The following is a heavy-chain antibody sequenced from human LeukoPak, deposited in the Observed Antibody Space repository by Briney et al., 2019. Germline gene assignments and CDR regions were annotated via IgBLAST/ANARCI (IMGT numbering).Heavy chain of an antibody. Sequence: SGGSLRLSCAASGVTCSSYSMNWVRQAPGRGLEWVSSISSSSSYIYYADSVKGRFTISRDNAKNSLYLQMNSLRAEDTAVYYCARDIAQVLVRDGYNLWGQGTLVTVSS. D-gene: IGHD5-24*01. V-gene: IGHV3-21*01. CDR1: GVTCSSYS. J-gene: IGHJ5*02. CDR2: ISSSSSYI. CDR3: ARDIAQVLVRDGYNL.